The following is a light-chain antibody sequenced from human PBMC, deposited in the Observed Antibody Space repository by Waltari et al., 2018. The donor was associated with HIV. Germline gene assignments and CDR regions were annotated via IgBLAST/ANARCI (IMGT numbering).Light chain of an antibody. V-gene: IGKV3-11*01. CDR2: DAS. CDR3: QQRSNWRRSGLT. CDR1: QSVSDY. Sequence: EVVLTQSPATLSLSPGERATPPARASQSVSDYLAWYQQKPGQAPRLLIYDASNRATGIPARFSGSGSGTDFTLTISSLEPEDFAVYYCQQRSNWRRSGLTFGGGTKVEIK. J-gene: IGKJ4*01.